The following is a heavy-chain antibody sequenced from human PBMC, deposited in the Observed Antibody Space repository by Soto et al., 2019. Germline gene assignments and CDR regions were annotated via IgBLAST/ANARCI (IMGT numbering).Heavy chain of an antibody. J-gene: IGHJ6*02. CDR2: INPNSGGT. CDR1: GYTFTGYY. D-gene: IGHD1-1*01. CDR3: ARALRGGGYNLVYYYVMDV. Sequence: ASVKVSCKASGYTFTGYYMHWVRQAPGQGLEWMGWINPNSGGTNYAQKFQGCVTMTKDTSISTAYMELSRLRSDDTGVYYCARALRGGGYNLVYYYVMDVWGQGTTVTVAS. V-gene: IGHV1-2*04.